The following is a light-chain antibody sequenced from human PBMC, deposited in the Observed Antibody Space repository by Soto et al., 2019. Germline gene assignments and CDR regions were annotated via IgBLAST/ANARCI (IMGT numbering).Light chain of an antibody. CDR3: QQYNNRPPIT. Sequence: DIVMTQSPDTLSVSPGERATLSCRASQSVSSNLAWYQQRPGQAPRLLIYGASTRATGIPVRFSGSGSGTEFTLTISGLQSEDFGVYLCQQYNNRPPITFGQGTRLEIK. CDR1: QSVSSN. CDR2: GAS. V-gene: IGKV3D-15*01. J-gene: IGKJ5*01.